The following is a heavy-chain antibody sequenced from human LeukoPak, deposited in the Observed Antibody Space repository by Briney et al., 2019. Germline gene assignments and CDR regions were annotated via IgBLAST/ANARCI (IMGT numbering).Heavy chain of an antibody. CDR3: ARTTNDYGDY. J-gene: IGHJ4*02. D-gene: IGHD1-1*01. CDR1: GFTFSDHY. Sequence: GGSLRLSCAASGFTFSDHYMSWIRQAPGKGLEWVSYISSGGSTIYYADSVKGRFTISRDNAKNSLYLQMNSLRAEDTAVYYCARTTNDYGDYWGQGTLVTVSS. CDR2: ISSGGSTI. V-gene: IGHV3-11*01.